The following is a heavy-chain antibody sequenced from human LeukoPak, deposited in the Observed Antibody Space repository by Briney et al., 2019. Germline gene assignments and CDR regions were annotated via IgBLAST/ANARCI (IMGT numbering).Heavy chain of an antibody. CDR1: GFTFTTYS. Sequence: TGGSLRLSCAASGFTFTTYSMNWARQAPGKGLEWISYISSGTSIYYADSVKGRFTISRDNAKMSLYLQMNSLRDEDTAVYYCVRDYDKTGRAFDIWGQGTMVTVSS. CDR3: VRDYDKTGRAFDI. J-gene: IGHJ3*02. D-gene: IGHD3-22*01. CDR2: ISSGTSI. V-gene: IGHV3-48*02.